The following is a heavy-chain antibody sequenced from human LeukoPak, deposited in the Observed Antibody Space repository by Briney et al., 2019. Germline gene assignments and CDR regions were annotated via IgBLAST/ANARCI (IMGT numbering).Heavy chain of an antibody. CDR3: ARGSSIITMVRGASVPSDYYYGMDV. Sequence: ASVKVSCKASGYTFTSYGIGWVRQAPGQGLEWMGWISAYNGNTNYAQKLQGRVTMTTDTSTSTAYMELRSLRSDDTAVYYCARGSSIITMVRGASVPSDYYYGMDVWGQGTTVTVSS. CDR1: GYTFTSYG. V-gene: IGHV1-18*01. CDR2: ISAYNGNT. J-gene: IGHJ6*02. D-gene: IGHD3-10*01.